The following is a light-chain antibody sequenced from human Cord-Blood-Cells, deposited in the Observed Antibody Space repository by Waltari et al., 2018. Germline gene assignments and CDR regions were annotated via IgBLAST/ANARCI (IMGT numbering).Light chain of an antibody. CDR1: QSISSY. Sequence: DIQMTQSPSSLSASVGDRVTITCRASQSISSYLNWYQQKPGKAPKLLIYAASSLQSGVPSMFSGSGAGTDFTLTISILQPEDFATYYYLRQSYSTLWTFGQVTKVEIK. V-gene: IGKV1-39*01. CDR2: AAS. J-gene: IGKJ1*01. CDR3: LRQSYSTLWT.